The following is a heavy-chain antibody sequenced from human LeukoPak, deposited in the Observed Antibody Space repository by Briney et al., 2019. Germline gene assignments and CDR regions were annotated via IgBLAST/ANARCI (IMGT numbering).Heavy chain of an antibody. V-gene: IGHV4-39*07. CDR3: ACRDARDTNAFDI. D-gene: IGHD5-24*01. J-gene: IGHJ3*02. CDR1: GGSISSSSYY. CDR2: IYYSGST. Sequence: SETLSLTCTVSGGSISSSSYYWGWIRQPPGKGLEWIGSIYYSGSTYYNPSLKSRVTISLDTSKNQFSLKLSSVTAADTAIYYCACRDARDTNAFDIWGQGTMVTVSS.